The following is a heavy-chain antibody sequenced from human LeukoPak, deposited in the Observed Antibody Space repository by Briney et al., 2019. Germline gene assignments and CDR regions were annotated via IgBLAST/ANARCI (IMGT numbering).Heavy chain of an antibody. CDR2: ISSSSSYI. CDR1: GFTFSSYS. D-gene: IGHD6-13*01. J-gene: IGHJ4*02. V-gene: IGHV3-21*01. Sequence: GGSLRLSCAASGFTFSSYSMNWVRQAPGKGLEWVSSISSSSSYIYYADSVKGRFTISRDNSKNTLYLQMNSLRAEDTAVYYCAKGQVAAGTGGIDYWGQGTLVTVSS. CDR3: AKGQVAAGTGGIDY.